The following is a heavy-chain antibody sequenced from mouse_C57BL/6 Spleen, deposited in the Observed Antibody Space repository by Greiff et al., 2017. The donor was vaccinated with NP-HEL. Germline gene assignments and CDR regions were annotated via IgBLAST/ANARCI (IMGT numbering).Heavy chain of an antibody. V-gene: IGHV1-22*01. CDR2: INPNNGGT. J-gene: IGHJ2*01. CDR3: ATYYDYSFDY. CDR1: GYTFTDYN. D-gene: IGHD2-4*01. Sequence: EVQLQQSGPELVKPGASVKMSCKASGYTFTDYNMHWVKQSHGKSLEWIGYINPNNGGTSYNQKFKGKATLTVNKSSSTAYMERRSLTSEDSAVYYRATYYDYSFDYWGQGTTLTVSS.